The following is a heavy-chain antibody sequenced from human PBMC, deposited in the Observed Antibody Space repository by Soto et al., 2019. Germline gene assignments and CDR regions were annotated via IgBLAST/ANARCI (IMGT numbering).Heavy chain of an antibody. CDR2: IYYSGST. V-gene: IGHV4-31*03. Sequence: QVQLQESGPGLVKPSQTLSLTCTVSGGSISSGGYYWSWIRQHPGKGLEWIGYIYYSGSTYYNPSIKRRVTISVDTSKNQVSLKLSSVTAADTAVYYCASSLAYCGGDCYPYFDYWGQGTLVTVSS. D-gene: IGHD2-21*02. CDR1: GGSISSGGYY. J-gene: IGHJ4*02. CDR3: ASSLAYCGGDCYPYFDY.